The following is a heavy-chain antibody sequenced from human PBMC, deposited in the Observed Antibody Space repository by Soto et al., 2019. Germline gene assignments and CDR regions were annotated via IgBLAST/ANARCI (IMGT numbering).Heavy chain of an antibody. V-gene: IGHV3-48*02. CDR1: GFTFSSYS. J-gene: IGHJ6*02. CDR3: ARDGIVGAKYYYYGMDV. CDR2: ISSSSSTI. Sequence: EVQLVESGGGLVQPGGSLRLSCAASGFTFSSYSMNWVRQAPGKGLEWVSYISSSSSTIYYADSVKGRFTISRDNAKNSLYLQMNSLRDEDTAVYYCARDGIVGAKYYYYGMDVWGQGTTVTVSS. D-gene: IGHD1-26*01.